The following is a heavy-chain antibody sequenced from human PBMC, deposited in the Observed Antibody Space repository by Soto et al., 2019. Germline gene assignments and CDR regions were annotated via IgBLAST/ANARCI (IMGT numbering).Heavy chain of an antibody. CDR3: ARGQEDYGDYDAFDI. J-gene: IGHJ3*02. Sequence: GGSLRLSCAASGFTFSSYAMHWVRRAPGKGLEWVAVISYDGSNKYYADSVKGRFTISRDNSKNTLYLQMNSLRAEDTAVYYCARGQEDYGDYDAFDIWGQGTMVTVSS. CDR1: GFTFSSYA. CDR2: ISYDGSNK. D-gene: IGHD4-17*01. V-gene: IGHV3-30-3*01.